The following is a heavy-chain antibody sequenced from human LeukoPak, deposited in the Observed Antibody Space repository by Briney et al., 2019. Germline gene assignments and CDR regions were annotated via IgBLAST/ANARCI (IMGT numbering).Heavy chain of an antibody. J-gene: IGHJ5*02. Sequence: ASVKVSCKVSGYTLTELSMHWVRQAPGKGLEWMGGFDPEDGETIYAQKFQGRVTITRNTSISTAYMELSSLRSEDTAVYYCAREVGNWFDPWGQGTLVTVSS. CDR3: AREVGNWFDP. CDR1: GYTLTELS. V-gene: IGHV1-24*01. CDR2: FDPEDGET.